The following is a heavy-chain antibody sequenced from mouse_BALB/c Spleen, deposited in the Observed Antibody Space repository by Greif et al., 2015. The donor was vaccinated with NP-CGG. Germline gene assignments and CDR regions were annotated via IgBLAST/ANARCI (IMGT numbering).Heavy chain of an antibody. CDR1: GYTFSSYW. CDR2: ILPGSGST. D-gene: IGHD2-4*01. CDR3: ARGGLRQGAWFAY. J-gene: IGHJ3*01. Sequence: VQLQQSGAELMKPGASVKISCKATGYTFSSYWIEWVKQRPGHGLEWIGEILPGSGSTNYNEKFKGKATFTADTSSNTAYMQLSSLTSEDSAVYYCARGGLRQGAWFAYWGQGTLVTVSA. V-gene: IGHV1-9*01.